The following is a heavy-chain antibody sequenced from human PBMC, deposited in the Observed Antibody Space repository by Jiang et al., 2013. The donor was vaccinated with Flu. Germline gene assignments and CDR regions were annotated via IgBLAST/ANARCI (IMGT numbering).Heavy chain of an antibody. V-gene: IGHV1-8*01. D-gene: IGHD2-2*01. CDR1: GYTFTSYD. CDR3: ARYLPAANYYYYYGMDV. CDR2: MNPNSGNT. J-gene: IGHJ6*02. Sequence: VQLVESGAEVKKPGASVKVSCKASGYTFTSYDINWVRQATGQGLEWMGWMNPNSGNTGYAQKFQGRVTMTRNTSISTAYMELSSLRSEDTAVYYCARYLPAANYYYYYGMDVWGQGTTVTVSS.